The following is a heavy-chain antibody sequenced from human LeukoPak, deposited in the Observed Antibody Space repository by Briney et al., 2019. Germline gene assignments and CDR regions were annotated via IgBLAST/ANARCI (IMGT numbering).Heavy chain of an antibody. V-gene: IGHV1-69*05. Sequence: ASVKVSCKASGGPFSRLAFSWVRQAPGQGLEWMGGIIPVCGTPNYAQSFQGRVTITTDDSTSTGYMELSSLTSEDTAIYYCARDSSGYPVGYFEHWGQGTLVTVSS. CDR3: ARDSSGYPVGYFEH. J-gene: IGHJ1*01. D-gene: IGHD6-25*01. CDR2: IIPVCGTP. CDR1: GGPFSRLA.